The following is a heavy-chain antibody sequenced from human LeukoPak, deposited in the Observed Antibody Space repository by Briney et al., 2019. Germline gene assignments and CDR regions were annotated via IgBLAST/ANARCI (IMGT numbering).Heavy chain of an antibody. Sequence: PGGSLRLSCAASGFTFSSYWMSWVRQAPGKGLEWVANIKQDGSEKYYVDSVKGRFTISRDNAKNSLYLQMNSLRAEDTAVYYCARLDEYYDFWSGYYARVERNAFDIWGQGTMVTVSS. D-gene: IGHD3-3*01. CDR2: IKQDGSEK. CDR3: ARLDEYYDFWSGYYARVERNAFDI. J-gene: IGHJ3*02. V-gene: IGHV3-7*01. CDR1: GFTFSSYW.